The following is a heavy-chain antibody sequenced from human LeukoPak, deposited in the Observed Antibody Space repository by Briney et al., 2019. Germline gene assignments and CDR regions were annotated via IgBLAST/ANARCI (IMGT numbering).Heavy chain of an antibody. CDR1: GGSFSNYY. J-gene: IGHJ6*03. Sequence: PSETLSLTCAVYGGSFSNYYWSWIRQPPGKGLEWIGEINDSGRINYNPSLMSRVTVSVDTSKNQFSLRLTSVTATDTAVYYCAKRWNYGRNYYIDVWGNGATVSVSS. D-gene: IGHD1-7*01. V-gene: IGHV4-34*01. CDR3: AKRWNYGRNYYIDV. CDR2: INDSGRI.